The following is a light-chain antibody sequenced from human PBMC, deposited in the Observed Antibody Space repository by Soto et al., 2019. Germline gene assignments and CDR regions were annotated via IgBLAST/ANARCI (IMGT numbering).Light chain of an antibody. Sequence: EIVLIQSPATLSLSPGERATLSCRASQRVSSSLAWYQQNPGQAPRLLIFDASNRATGIPVRFSGSGSGTDFTLTISSLEPEDFTVYYCQQHSDWPITFGGGTRVEIK. V-gene: IGKV3-11*01. CDR2: DAS. CDR1: QRVSSS. J-gene: IGKJ4*01. CDR3: QQHSDWPIT.